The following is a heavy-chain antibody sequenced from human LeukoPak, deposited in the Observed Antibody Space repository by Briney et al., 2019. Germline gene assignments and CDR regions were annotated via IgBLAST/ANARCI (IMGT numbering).Heavy chain of an antibody. Sequence: PGGSLRLSCAASGFTFDDYAMHWVRQAPGKGLEWVSGISWNSGSIGYADSVKGRFTISRDSAKNSLYLQMNSLRAEDTAVYYCARETPRRGETRDGYRWGQGTLVTVSS. CDR2: ISWNSGSI. V-gene: IGHV3-9*01. CDR3: ARETPRRGETRDGYR. D-gene: IGHD5-24*01. J-gene: IGHJ4*02. CDR1: GFTFDDYA.